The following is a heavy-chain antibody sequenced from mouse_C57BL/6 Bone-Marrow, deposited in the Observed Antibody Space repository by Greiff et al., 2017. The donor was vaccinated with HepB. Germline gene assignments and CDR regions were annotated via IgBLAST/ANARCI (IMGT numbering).Heavy chain of an antibody. CDR3: ARENGSSYEGAMDY. Sequence: VQLQQSGPELVKPGASVKMSCKASGYTFTDYNMHWVKQSHGKSLEWIGYINPNNGGTSYNQKFKGKATLTVNKSSSTAYMELRSLTSEDSAVYYCARENGSSYEGAMDYWGQRTSVTVSS. CDR2: INPNNGGT. V-gene: IGHV1-22*01. J-gene: IGHJ4*01. D-gene: IGHD1-1*01. CDR1: GYTFTDYN.